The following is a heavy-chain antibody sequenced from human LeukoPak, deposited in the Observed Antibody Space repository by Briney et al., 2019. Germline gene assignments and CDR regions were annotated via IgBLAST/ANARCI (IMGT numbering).Heavy chain of an antibody. D-gene: IGHD5-24*01. CDR3: ARGARAGYNLEPFDY. Sequence: KPSETLSLTCTVSGASISNYYWSWIRQPPGKGLEWIGYIYYSGSTKYNPSPKSRVTISVDTSKNQFSLKLSSVTAADTAVYYCARGARAGYNLEPFDYWGQGTLVTVSS. CDR2: IYYSGST. V-gene: IGHV4-59*08. CDR1: GASISNYY. J-gene: IGHJ4*02.